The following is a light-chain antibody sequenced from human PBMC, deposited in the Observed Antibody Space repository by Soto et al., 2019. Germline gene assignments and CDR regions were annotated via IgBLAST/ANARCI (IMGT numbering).Light chain of an antibody. J-gene: IGKJ2*01. Sequence: DIKMTQSPASLSASVGDRVTITCQATQDIGDYLNWFQQKPGKAPKLLIYDAANLPTGVPLRFSGSGSGTNFTFTIGSLQPEDTATYYCQQYDNLPYTFGQGTNLEIK. CDR3: QQYDNLPYT. V-gene: IGKV1-33*01. CDR2: DAA. CDR1: QDIGDY.